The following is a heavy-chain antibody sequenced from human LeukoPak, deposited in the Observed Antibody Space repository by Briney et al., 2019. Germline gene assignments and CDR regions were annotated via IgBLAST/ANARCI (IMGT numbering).Heavy chain of an antibody. V-gene: IGHV3-7*01. CDR3: ARILGYGGYDSPYDY. Sequence: GGSLRLSCAASKFTFSNYWMSWVRQAPGKGLEWVANIKQDGSDKYYVDSVKGRFTISRDNAENSLYLQMSSLRAEDTAVYYCARILGYGGYDSPYDYWGQGTLVIVSS. CDR1: KFTFSNYW. CDR2: IKQDGSDK. J-gene: IGHJ4*02. D-gene: IGHD5-12*01.